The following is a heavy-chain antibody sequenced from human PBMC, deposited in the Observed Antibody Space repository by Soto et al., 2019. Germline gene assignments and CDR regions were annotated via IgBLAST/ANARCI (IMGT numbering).Heavy chain of an antibody. V-gene: IGHV4-30-2*01. CDR3: ARIHWAQSSLDY. CDR2: VTHSGTA. D-gene: IGHD6-19*01. CDR1: GGSIDSGAFS. J-gene: IGHJ4*02. Sequence: PSETLSLTCAVSGGSIDSGAFSLSWIRQPPGKGLEWIGYVTHSGTAYSVPSLNSRLTLSVDSSQTQFSLKLTSVTAADSAFYYCARIHWAQSSLDYWGRGSLVTVS.